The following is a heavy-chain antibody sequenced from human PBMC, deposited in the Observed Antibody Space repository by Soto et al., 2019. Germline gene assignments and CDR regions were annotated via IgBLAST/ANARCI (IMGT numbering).Heavy chain of an antibody. V-gene: IGHV1-18*01. CDR1: GYTFTSYG. CDR2: ISAYNGNT. J-gene: IGHJ6*02. Sequence: SVKVSCKASGYTFTSYGISWVRQAPGQGLEWMGWISAYNGNTNYAQKLQGRVTMTTDTSTSTAYMELRSLRSDDTAVYYCATGDIVVVPAAKDYYYYGMDVWGQGTTVTVSS. D-gene: IGHD2-2*01. CDR3: ATGDIVVVPAAKDYYYYGMDV.